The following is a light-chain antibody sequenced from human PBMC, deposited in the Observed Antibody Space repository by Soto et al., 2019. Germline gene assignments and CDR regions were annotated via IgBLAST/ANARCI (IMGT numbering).Light chain of an antibody. V-gene: IGLV7-46*01. CDR1: TGGVTSGHY. CDR2: DTT. Sequence: QAVVTQESSLTVSPGGTVTLTCGSSTGGVTSGHYPCWFQQKPGQAPRTLIYDTTNSHSWTPARFSGSLLGGKAALTLSGAQPEDEADDYCLVFFGDDALFGGGTKLTGL. CDR3: LVFFGDDAL. J-gene: IGLJ2*01.